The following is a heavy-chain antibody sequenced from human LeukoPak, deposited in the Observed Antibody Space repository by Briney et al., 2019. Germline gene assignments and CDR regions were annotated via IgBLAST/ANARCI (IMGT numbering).Heavy chain of an antibody. J-gene: IGHJ3*02. CDR2: INHSGST. CDR1: GGSFSGYY. Sequence: SETLSLTCAVYGGSFSGYYWSWIRQPPGKGLEWIGEINHSGSTNYNPSLKSRVTISVDTSKNQFSLKLSSVTAADTAVYYCARDFSGSYLGAFDIWGQGTMVTVSS. V-gene: IGHV4-34*01. D-gene: IGHD1-26*01. CDR3: ARDFSGSYLGAFDI.